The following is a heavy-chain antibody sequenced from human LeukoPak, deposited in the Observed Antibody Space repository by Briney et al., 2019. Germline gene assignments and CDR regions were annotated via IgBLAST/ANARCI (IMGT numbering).Heavy chain of an antibody. CDR3: ARGGYSSGWPLDY. D-gene: IGHD6-19*01. CDR1: GFTFSNYE. V-gene: IGHV3-48*03. CDR2: ISTRATTI. Sequence: GGSLRLSCAASGFTFSNYEMNWVRQAPGKGLEWVSYISTRATTIYYTDSVKGRFTISRDNANNSLYLQMNSLRAEDAAVYYCARGGYSSGWPLDYWGQGTLVTVSS. J-gene: IGHJ4*02.